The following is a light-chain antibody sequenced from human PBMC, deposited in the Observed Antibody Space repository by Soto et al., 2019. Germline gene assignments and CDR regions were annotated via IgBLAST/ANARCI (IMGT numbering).Light chain of an antibody. J-gene: IGKJ2*01. Sequence: DIQMTQSHSTLSASVGDRVTITCRASQYVSTWLAWYQKKPGKAAKVVIYDASHLQSDVPSRFSGSGSGTEFTLTISSLEPDDFATYYCQQSYSIPYTFGQGTRLEIK. CDR3: QQSYSIPYT. CDR1: QYVSTW. V-gene: IGKV1-5*01. CDR2: DAS.